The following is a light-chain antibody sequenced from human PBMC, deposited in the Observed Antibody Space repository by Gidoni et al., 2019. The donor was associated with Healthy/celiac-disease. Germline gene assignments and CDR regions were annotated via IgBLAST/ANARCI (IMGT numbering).Light chain of an antibody. V-gene: IGKV3-11*01. CDR3: QQRSNWLWT. Sequence: EIVLTQSPATLSLSPGERATLSCRCSQSVSSYLAWYQQKPGQAPRLLIYDASNRATGIPARFSGSGSGTDFTLTISSLEPEDFAVYYCQQRSNWLWTFGQGTKVEIK. J-gene: IGKJ1*01. CDR1: QSVSSY. CDR2: DAS.